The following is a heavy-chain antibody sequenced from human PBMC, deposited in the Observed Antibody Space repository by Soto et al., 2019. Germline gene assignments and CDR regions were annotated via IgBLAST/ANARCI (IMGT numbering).Heavy chain of an antibody. J-gene: IGHJ6*03. V-gene: IGHV4-39*01. CDR3: ARHGSSSYYYYYYMDV. Sequence: SETLSLTCTVSGGSISSSSYYWGWIRQPPGKGLEWIGSIYYSGSTYYNPSLKSRFTISVDTSKNQFSLKLSSVTAADTAVYYCARHGSSSYYYYYYMDVWGKGTTVTVSS. CDR2: IYYSGST. CDR1: GGSISSSSYY. D-gene: IGHD6-6*01.